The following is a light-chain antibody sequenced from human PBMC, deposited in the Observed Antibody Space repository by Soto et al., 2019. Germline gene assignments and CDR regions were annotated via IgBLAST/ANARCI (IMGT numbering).Light chain of an antibody. J-gene: IGKJ2*01. CDR3: QQYDTYPYT. Sequence: DIQMTQSPSTVSASVGDRVTITCRASQTISTWLAWYQQQPGKAPKLLLYKASSLESGVPSRFSGSGSGTEFTLTISSLQPDDFATYYSQQYDTYPYTFGQGTKLEIK. CDR1: QTISTW. CDR2: KAS. V-gene: IGKV1-5*03.